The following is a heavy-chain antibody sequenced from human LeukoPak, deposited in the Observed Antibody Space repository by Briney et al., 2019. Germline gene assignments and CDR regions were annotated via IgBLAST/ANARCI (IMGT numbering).Heavy chain of an antibody. Sequence: PSETLSLTCAVYGGSFSGYYWSWIRQPPGKGLEWIGELNHSGSTNYNPSLKSRVTISVDTSKNQFSLKLSSVTAADTAVYYCARGVFYYDFWSGYYPTLRWFDPWGQGTLVTVSS. CDR1: GGSFSGYY. J-gene: IGHJ5*02. CDR3: ARGVFYYDFWSGYYPTLRWFDP. V-gene: IGHV4-34*01. D-gene: IGHD3-3*01. CDR2: LNHSGST.